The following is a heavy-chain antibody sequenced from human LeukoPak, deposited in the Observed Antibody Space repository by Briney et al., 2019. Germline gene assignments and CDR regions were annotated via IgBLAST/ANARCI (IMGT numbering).Heavy chain of an antibody. CDR3: TTDLKESGSDTTTGFQY. CDR1: GFIFSNYG. V-gene: IGHV3-33*01. Sequence: GGSLRLSCAASGFIFSNYGFHWVRQAPGKGLEWVAVIWYDGTNKYYADSVKGRFTISRDNSKNTLNLQMNSLRAEDTAVYYCTTDLKESGSDTTTGFQYWGQGTLVTVSS. CDR2: IWYDGTNK. J-gene: IGHJ4*02. D-gene: IGHD1-26*01.